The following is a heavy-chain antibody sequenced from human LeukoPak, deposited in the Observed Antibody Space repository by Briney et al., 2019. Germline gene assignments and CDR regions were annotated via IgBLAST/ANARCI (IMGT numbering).Heavy chain of an antibody. CDR3: ATPPRAGMS. V-gene: IGHV3-23*01. CDR2: TSGIGGST. CDR1: GLTFSTYA. J-gene: IGHJ5*02. Sequence: GSLRLSCVASGLTFSTYATKWVRQPQGKWLEWVSATSGIGGSTSYADSVKGRFTISRGNSKNTLYLQMSSLSAEDTAVYYCATPPRAGMSWGRGTLVTVSS. D-gene: IGHD3-10*01.